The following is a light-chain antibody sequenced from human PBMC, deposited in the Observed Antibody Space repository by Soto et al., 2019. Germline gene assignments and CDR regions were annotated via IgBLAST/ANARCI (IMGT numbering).Light chain of an antibody. Sequence: QSVLTQPPSASGSPGQSVTISCTGTSSDVGAYKYVSWYQQHPGKAPKLMIYEVSKRPSGVPDRFSGSKSGNTASLTVSGLQAEDEADYYCSSYAGSNNLVFGGGTTLTV. CDR3: SSYAGSNNLV. CDR2: EVS. J-gene: IGLJ3*02. V-gene: IGLV2-8*01. CDR1: SSDVGAYKY.